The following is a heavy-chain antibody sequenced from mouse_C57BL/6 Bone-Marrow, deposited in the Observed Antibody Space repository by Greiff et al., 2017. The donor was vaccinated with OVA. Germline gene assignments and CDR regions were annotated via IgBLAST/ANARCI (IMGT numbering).Heavy chain of an antibody. CDR3: ARRDYGHYFDY. CDR1: GYTFTSYG. D-gene: IGHD1-2*01. V-gene: IGHV1-81*01. CDR2: IYPRSGNT. Sequence: QVQLQQSGAELARPGASVKLSCKASGYTFTSYGISWVKQRTGQGLEWIGEIYPRSGNTYYNEKFKGKATLTADKSSSTAYMELRSLTSEDAAVYFCARRDYGHYFDYWGQGTTLTVSS. J-gene: IGHJ2*01.